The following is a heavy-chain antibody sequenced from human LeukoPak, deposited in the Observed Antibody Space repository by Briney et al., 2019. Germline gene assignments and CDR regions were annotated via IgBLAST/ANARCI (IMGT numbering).Heavy chain of an antibody. D-gene: IGHD5-18*01. CDR2: MNDDGSST. J-gene: IGHJ6*03. Sequence: PGGSLRLSCAASGFTFSSYWMHWVRQAPGKGLVWVSRMNDDGSSTSYADSLKGRFTISRDNAKNTLYLHMSNPRAEDTAVYYCAREGYGPDYYMDVWGKGTTVTISS. V-gene: IGHV3-74*01. CDR3: AREGYGPDYYMDV. CDR1: GFTFSSYW.